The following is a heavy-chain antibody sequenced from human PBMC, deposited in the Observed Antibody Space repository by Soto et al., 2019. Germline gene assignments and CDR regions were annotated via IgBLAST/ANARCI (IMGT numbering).Heavy chain of an antibody. V-gene: IGHV3-48*01. CDR2: ISSSSSTI. D-gene: IGHD3-10*01. CDR3: ARVLMVRGLLYYYYYMDV. J-gene: IGHJ6*03. CDR1: GFTFSSYS. Sequence: EVQLVVSGGGLVQPGGSLRLSCAPSGFTFSSYSMNWVHQAPGKGLEWASYISSSSSTIYYAGSVKGRFTISRDNARYSLYLHMDCLRAEDTAVYYCARVLMVRGLLYYYYYMDVWGKGTTVTVSS.